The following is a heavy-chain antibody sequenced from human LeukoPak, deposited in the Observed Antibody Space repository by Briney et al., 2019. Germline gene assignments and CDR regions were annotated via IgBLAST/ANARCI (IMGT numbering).Heavy chain of an antibody. V-gene: IGHV1-24*01. J-gene: IGHJ5*02. CDR3: ARDQHPGYDFWSGEAFDP. CDR1: GYTLTELS. Sequence: ASVKVSCKVSGYTLTELSMHWVRQAPGKGLEWMGGFDPEDGETIYAQKFQGRVTMTEDTSTDTAYMELSSLRSEDTAVYYCARDQHPGYDFWSGEAFDPWGQGTLVTVSS. CDR2: FDPEDGET. D-gene: IGHD3-3*01.